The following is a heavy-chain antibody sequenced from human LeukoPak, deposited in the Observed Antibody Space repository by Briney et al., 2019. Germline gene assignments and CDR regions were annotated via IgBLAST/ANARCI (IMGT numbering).Heavy chain of an antibody. Sequence: ASVKVSCKASGYTFTSYDINWVRQATGQGLEWMGWMNPNSGNTGYAQKFQGRVTMTRNTSISTAYMELSSLRSEDTAVYYCASFGRTQQLAGYYYYYMDVWGKGTTVTISS. D-gene: IGHD6-13*01. J-gene: IGHJ6*03. CDR1: GYTFTSYD. CDR2: MNPNSGNT. CDR3: ASFGRTQQLAGYYYYYMDV. V-gene: IGHV1-8*01.